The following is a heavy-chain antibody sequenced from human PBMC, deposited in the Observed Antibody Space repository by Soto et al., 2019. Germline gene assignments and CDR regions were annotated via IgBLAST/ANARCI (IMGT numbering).Heavy chain of an antibody. CDR3: ARDSRSCSGGSCQRQGPTAY. V-gene: IGHV1-69*08. J-gene: IGHJ4*02. D-gene: IGHD2-15*01. Sequence: QVQLVQSGAEVKKPGSSVKVSCTASGGTFSSYTISWVRQAPGQGLEWMGRIIPILGIPTYAQTFQGRVTITADKSTRTAYGELGSLSSEVTAVYYSARDSRSCSGGSCQRQGPTAYWGQGALVAVSS. CDR2: IIPILGIP. CDR1: GGTFSSYT.